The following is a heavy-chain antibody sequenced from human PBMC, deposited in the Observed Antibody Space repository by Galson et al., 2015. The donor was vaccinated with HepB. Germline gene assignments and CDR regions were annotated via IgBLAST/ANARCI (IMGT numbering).Heavy chain of an antibody. D-gene: IGHD2-15*01. J-gene: IGHJ6*03. CDR3: ARDRYCSGGSCYSDQSDYYMDV. Sequence: SLRLSCAASGFTFSSYSMNWVRQAPGKGLEWVSSISSSSSYIYYADSVKGRFTISRDNAKNSLYLQMNSLRAEDTAVYYCARDRYCSGGSCYSDQSDYYMDVWAKGPRSPSP. V-gene: IGHV3-21*01. CDR2: ISSSSSYI. CDR1: GFTFSSYS.